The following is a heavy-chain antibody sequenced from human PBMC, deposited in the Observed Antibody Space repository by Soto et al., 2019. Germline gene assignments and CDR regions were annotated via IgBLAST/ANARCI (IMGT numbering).Heavy chain of an antibody. Sequence: QVQLVQSGAEVKKPGASVKVSCKASGYTFTSNGISWVRQAPGQGLEWMGWISVYNGNTNYAQKLQGRVTMSTDTSTSTAYKEMRSLRSDDTAVYFCARSRWELPNWYLDLWGRGTLVTGSS. V-gene: IGHV1-18*04. CDR3: ARSRWELPNWYLDL. CDR1: GYTFTSNG. J-gene: IGHJ2*01. CDR2: ISVYNGNT. D-gene: IGHD1-26*01.